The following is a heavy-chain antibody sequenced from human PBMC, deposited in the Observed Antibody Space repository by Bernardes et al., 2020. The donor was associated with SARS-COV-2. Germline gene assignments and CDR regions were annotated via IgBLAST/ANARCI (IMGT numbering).Heavy chain of an antibody. V-gene: IGHV4-34*01. CDR2: INDSGST. Sequence: SETLSLTCAVSGGSFNTYYWNWIRQSPGKGLEWIGEINDSGSTNYNPSLKSRVTFSVDTSKKQFSLKLSSVTAADTAVYYCARGRGYTYGSGSYYKDYWGHGTLVTVSS. J-gene: IGHJ4*01. CDR1: GGSFNTYY. D-gene: IGHD3-10*01. CDR3: ARGRGYTYGSGSYYKDY.